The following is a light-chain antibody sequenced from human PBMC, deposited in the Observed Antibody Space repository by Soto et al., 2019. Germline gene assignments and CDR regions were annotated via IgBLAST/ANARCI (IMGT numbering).Light chain of an antibody. CDR2: LGF. CDR1: QSLLHSNGFNY. CDR3: MQALQTPLT. V-gene: IGKV2-28*01. Sequence: DIVMTQSPLSLPVTPGEPASISCRSSQSLLHSNGFNYLDWYLQKPGQSPQLLIFLGFNRASGVTDKFSGSGSGTDFTLKISRVEAEDVGVYYCMQALQTPLTFGGGTKVEIK. J-gene: IGKJ4*01.